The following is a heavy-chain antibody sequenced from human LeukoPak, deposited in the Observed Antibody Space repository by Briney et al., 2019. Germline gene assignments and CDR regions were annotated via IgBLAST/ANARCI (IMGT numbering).Heavy chain of an antibody. Sequence: KPSETLSLTCTVSGGSMSSYYWSWIRQPPGKALEWIGHIYYRGSTNYNPSLKSRVTISGDTSKNQFSLKLSSVTAADTAVYYCARGSGDSSGYYYPDYWGQGTLVTVSS. J-gene: IGHJ4*02. CDR3: ARGSGDSSGYYYPDY. V-gene: IGHV4-59*01. CDR2: IYYRGST. D-gene: IGHD3-22*01. CDR1: GGSMSSYY.